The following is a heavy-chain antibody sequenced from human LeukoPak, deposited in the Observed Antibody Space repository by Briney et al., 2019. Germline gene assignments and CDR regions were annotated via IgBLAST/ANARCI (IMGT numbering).Heavy chain of an antibody. CDR3: ARNLGYCSGGSCYKGADWFDP. CDR2: IYYSGST. D-gene: IGHD2-15*01. V-gene: IGHV4-59*01. J-gene: IGHJ5*02. CDR1: GGSISSYY. Sequence: SETLSLTCTVSGGSISSYYWSWIRQPPGKGLEWIGYIYYSGSTNYNPSLKSRVTISVDTSKNQFSLKLSSVTAADTAVYYCARNLGYCSGGSCYKGADWFDPWGQGTLVTVSS.